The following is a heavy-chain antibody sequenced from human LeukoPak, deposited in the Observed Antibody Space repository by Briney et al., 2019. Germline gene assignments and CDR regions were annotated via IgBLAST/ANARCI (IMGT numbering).Heavy chain of an antibody. CDR1: GGSFSGYY. D-gene: IGHD3-3*01. CDR3: ARVGLGSYDFWSGYYGNWFDP. V-gene: IGHV4-59*01. Sequence: SETLSLTCAVYGGSFSGYYWSWIRQPPGKGLEWIGYIYYSGGTNYNPSLKSRVTISVDTSKIQFSLKLSSVTAADTAVYYCARVGLGSYDFWSGYYGNWFDPWGQGTLVTVSS. CDR2: IYYSGGT. J-gene: IGHJ5*02.